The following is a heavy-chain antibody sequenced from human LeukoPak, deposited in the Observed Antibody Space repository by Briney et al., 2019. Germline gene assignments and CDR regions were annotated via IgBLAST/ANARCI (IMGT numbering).Heavy chain of an antibody. J-gene: IGHJ3*02. CDR1: GGSISSSSYY. CDR3: ASHLLMVYAMAQDAFDI. V-gene: IGHV4-39*01. CDR2: IYYSGST. Sequence: SETLSLTCTVSGGSISSSSYYWGWIRQAPGEGLEWIGSIYYSGSTYYNPSLKSRVTISVDTSKNQFSLKLSSVTAADTAVYYCASHLLMVYAMAQDAFDIWGQGTMVTVSS. D-gene: IGHD2-8*01.